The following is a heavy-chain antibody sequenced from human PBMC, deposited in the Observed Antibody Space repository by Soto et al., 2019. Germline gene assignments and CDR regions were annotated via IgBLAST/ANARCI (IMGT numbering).Heavy chain of an antibody. CDR1: GGSISSGGYY. Sequence: QVQLQESGPGLVQPSQTLSLTCTVSGGSISSGGYYWSWIRQHPGTGLERIGHISYSGSTYYNTSLKRRVTISVDTSRTQFSLIVNSVTAADTAVYYCARGVLHWGQGTLVTVSS. J-gene: IGHJ1*01. V-gene: IGHV4-31*03. CDR3: ARGVLH. CDR2: ISYSGST.